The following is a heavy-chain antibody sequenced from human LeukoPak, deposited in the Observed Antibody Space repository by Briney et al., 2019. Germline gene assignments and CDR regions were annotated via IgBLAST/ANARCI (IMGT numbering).Heavy chain of an antibody. V-gene: IGHV4-59*01. Sequence: SETLSLTCTVSGGSISSYYWSWIRQPPGKGLEWIGYIYYSGSTNYNPSLKSRVTISVDTSKNQFSLKLSSVTAADTAVYYCARERRDSDYYDSSGRAFDIWGQGTMVTVSS. CDR1: GGSISSYY. CDR2: IYYSGST. CDR3: ARERRDSDYYDSSGRAFDI. J-gene: IGHJ3*02. D-gene: IGHD3-22*01.